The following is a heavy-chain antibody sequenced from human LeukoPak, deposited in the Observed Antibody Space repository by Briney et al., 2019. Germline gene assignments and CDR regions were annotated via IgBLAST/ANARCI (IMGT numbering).Heavy chain of an antibody. J-gene: IGHJ4*02. CDR1: GGSISSGGYY. Sequence: PSQTLSLTCTVSGGSISSGGYYWSWIRQPPGKGLEWIGYIYHSGSTYYNPSLKSRVTIPVDRSKNQFSLNLSSVTAADTAVYYCAKTQWNTAMDDYWGQGTLVTVSS. V-gene: IGHV4-30-2*01. CDR2: IYHSGST. CDR3: AKTQWNTAMDDY. D-gene: IGHD5-18*01.